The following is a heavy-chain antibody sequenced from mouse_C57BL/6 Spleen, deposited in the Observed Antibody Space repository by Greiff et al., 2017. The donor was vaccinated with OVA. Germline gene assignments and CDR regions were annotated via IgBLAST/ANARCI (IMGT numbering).Heavy chain of an antibody. CDR3: ARSVSASYYFDY. J-gene: IGHJ2*01. CDR2: INPNNGGT. CDR1: GYTFTDYY. V-gene: IGHV1-26*01. D-gene: IGHD6-1*01. Sequence: EVQLQQSGPELVKPGASVKISCKASGYTFTDYYMNWVKQSHGKSLEWIGDINPNNGGTSYNQKFKGKATLTVDKSSSTAYMELRSLTSEDSAVYYCARSVSASYYFDYWGQGTTLTVSS.